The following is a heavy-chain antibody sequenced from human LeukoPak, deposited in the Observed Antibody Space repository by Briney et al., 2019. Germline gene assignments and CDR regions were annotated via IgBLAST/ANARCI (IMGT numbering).Heavy chain of an antibody. V-gene: IGHV4-4*07. D-gene: IGHD4-17*01. CDR1: GGSISSYY. CDR3: ARDDYGDYQSHDAFDI. Sequence: PSETLSLTCTVSGGSISSYYWSWIRQPAGKGLEWIGRIYASGSPHYNPSLKSRGTMSVDTSKSQFSLKLSSVTAADTAVYYCARDDYGDYQSHDAFDIWGQGTMVTVSS. J-gene: IGHJ3*02. CDR2: IYASGSP.